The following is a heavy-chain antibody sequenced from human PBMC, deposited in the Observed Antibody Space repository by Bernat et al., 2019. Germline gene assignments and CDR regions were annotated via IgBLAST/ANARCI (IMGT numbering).Heavy chain of an antibody. J-gene: IGHJ4*02. CDR3: ARHRCSSSSYDY. CDR1: GGSISSYY. CDR2: IYYSGST. Sequence: VQLQESGPGLVKPSETLSLTCTVSGGSISSYYWSWIRQPPGKGLEWIGYIYYSGSTNYNPSLKSRVTISVDTSKNQFSLKLSSVTAADTAVYYCARHRCSSSSYDYWGQGTLVTVSS. V-gene: IGHV4-59*08. D-gene: IGHD6-6*01.